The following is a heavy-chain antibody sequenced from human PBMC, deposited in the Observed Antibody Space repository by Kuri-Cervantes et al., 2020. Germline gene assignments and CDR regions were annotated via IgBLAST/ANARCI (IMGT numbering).Heavy chain of an antibody. D-gene: IGHD6-19*01. Sequence: SETLSLTCAVYGGSLSGHYWSLIRQPPGKGLEWIGGVGHTGSVTYNPSLKSRLTISVDTSKNQFSLTLNSVTAADTALYYCARRVAGSSADQWGQGTLVTVSS. CDR3: ARRVAGSSADQ. CDR2: VGHTGSV. J-gene: IGHJ4*02. CDR1: GGSLSGHY. V-gene: IGHV4-34*01.